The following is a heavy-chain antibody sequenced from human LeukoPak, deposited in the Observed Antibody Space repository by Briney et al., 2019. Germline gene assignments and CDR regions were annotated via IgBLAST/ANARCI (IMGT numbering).Heavy chain of an antibody. CDR3: ARGGGYYDSSGYTDAFGI. CDR1: GYTFTSYY. CDR2: INPSGGST. D-gene: IGHD3-22*01. Sequence: ASVTVSCKASGYTFTSYYMHWVRQAPGQGLEWMGIINPSGGSTSYAQKFQGRVTMTRDTSTSTVYMELSSLRSEDTAVYYCARGGGYYDSSGYTDAFGIWGQGTMVTVSS. V-gene: IGHV1-46*01. J-gene: IGHJ3*02.